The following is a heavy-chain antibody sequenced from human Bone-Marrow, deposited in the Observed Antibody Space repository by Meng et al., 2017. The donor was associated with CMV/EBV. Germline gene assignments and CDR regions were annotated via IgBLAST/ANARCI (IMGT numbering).Heavy chain of an antibody. V-gene: IGHV1-18*01. Sequence: ASVKVFCKASGYTFTSYGISWVRQAPGQGLEWMGWISAYNGNTNYAQKLQGRVTMTTDTSTSTAYMELRSLRSDDTAVYYCARAPQPAIYDFWSGYHYDYWGQGTLVTVSS. CDR3: ARAPQPAIYDFWSGYHYDY. D-gene: IGHD3-3*01. CDR1: GYTFTSYG. J-gene: IGHJ4*02. CDR2: ISAYNGNT.